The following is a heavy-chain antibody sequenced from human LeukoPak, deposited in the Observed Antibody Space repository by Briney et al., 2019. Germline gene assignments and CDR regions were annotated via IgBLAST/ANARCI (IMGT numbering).Heavy chain of an antibody. J-gene: IGHJ1*01. V-gene: IGHV3-30-3*01. CDR3: ARRRYSWSYPFQH. D-gene: IGHD1-26*01. Sequence: GGSLRLSCAASGFTFSSYAMHWVRQAPGKGLEWVAVISYDGSNKYYADSVKGRFTISRDNSKDTLYLQMNSLRAEDTAVYYCARRRYSWSYPFQHWGQGTLVTVSS. CDR2: ISYDGSNK. CDR1: GFTFSSYA.